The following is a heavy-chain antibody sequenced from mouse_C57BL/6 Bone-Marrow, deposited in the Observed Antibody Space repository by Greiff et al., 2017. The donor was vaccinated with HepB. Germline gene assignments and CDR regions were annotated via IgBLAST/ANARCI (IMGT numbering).Heavy chain of an antibody. V-gene: IGHV1-59*01. Sequence: QVHVKQPGAELVRPGTSVKLSCKASGYTFTSYWMHWVKQRPGQGLEWIGVIDPSDSYTNYNQKFKGKATLTVDTSSSTAYMQLSSLTSEDSAVYYCARQAMDYWGQGTSVTVSS. CDR1: GYTFTSYW. J-gene: IGHJ4*01. CDR3: ARQAMDY. CDR2: IDPSDSYT.